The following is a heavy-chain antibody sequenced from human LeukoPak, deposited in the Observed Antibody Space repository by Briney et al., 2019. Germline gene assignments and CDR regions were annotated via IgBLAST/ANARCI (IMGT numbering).Heavy chain of an antibody. J-gene: IGHJ3*02. Sequence: GGSLRLSCAASGFIVSSNYMSWVRQAPGKGLEWVSSIYSGGSTYYADSVKGRYTISRHNPNTLCLQMNSLKTEDTAVYYCARIRLDYSETRIDSFDIWGQGTMVTVSS. CDR2: IYSGGST. V-gene: IGHV3-53*04. D-gene: IGHD3-22*01. CDR3: ARIRLDYSETRIDSFDI. CDR1: GFIVSSNY.